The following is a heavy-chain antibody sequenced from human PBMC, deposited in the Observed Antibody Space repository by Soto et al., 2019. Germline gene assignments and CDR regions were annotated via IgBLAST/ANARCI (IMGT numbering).Heavy chain of an antibody. D-gene: IGHD3-10*01. J-gene: IGHJ3*02. V-gene: IGHV3-66*01. CDR1: GFTVSSNY. Sequence: PGGSLRLSCAASGFTVSSNYMSWVRQAPGKGLEWVSVIYSGGSTYYADSVKGRFTISRDNSKNTLYLQMNSLRAEDTAVYYCAIIGAGWLGEDYDVFDIWGKGTMVPVSS. CDR3: AIIGAGWLGEDYDVFDI. CDR2: IYSGGST.